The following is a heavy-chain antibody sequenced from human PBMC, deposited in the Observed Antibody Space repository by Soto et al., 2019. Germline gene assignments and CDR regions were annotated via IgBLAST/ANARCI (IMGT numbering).Heavy chain of an antibody. J-gene: IGHJ2*01. CDR3: ARIRYGVYVHWYFDL. CDR2: IFSNDAN. Sequence: QVTLKESGPVLVKPTETLTLTCTVSGFSLRNERMGVSWLRQRPGKALEWLAHIFSNDANSSTTSLKSRLTIAKDTSKSQVVLTMTNMDPEDTATYHCARIRYGVYVHWYFDLWGRGTLVTVSS. V-gene: IGHV2-26*01. D-gene: IGHD4-17*01. CDR1: GFSLRNERMG.